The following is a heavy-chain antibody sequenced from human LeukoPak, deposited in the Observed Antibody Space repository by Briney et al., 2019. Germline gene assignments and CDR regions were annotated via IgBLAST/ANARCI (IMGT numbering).Heavy chain of an antibody. D-gene: IGHD5-12*01. CDR1: GGSISGYF. CDR3: AREPTSGREPTSGRPLDY. J-gene: IGHJ4*02. CDR2: IYSSGSN. Sequence: PSETLSLTCTVSGGSISGYFWSWIRQPAGKGLEWIGRIYSSGSNNYNPSPKSRVTMSLDTSKNHLSLNLSSVTAADTAVYYCAREPTSGREPTSGRPLDYWCQGTLVTVSS. V-gene: IGHV4-4*07.